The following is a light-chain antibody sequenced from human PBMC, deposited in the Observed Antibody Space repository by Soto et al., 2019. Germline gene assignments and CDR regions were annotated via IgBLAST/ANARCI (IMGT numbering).Light chain of an antibody. J-gene: IGKJ1*01. CDR3: QQTYSSPRT. V-gene: IGKV1-39*01. CDR1: QSISSY. Sequence: DIPMTQSPSSLSASVGDRVTITCRASQSISSYLNWYQQKPGKAPKLLIYAAFSLQAGVPSRFSGSGSETDFTLTISSLQPEDFATYYCQQTYSSPRTFGRGTKVEV. CDR2: AAF.